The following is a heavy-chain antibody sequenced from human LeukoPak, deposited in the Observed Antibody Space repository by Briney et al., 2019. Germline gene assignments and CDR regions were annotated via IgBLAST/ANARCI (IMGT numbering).Heavy chain of an antibody. CDR2: INAGNGNT. V-gene: IGHV1-3*01. Sequence: ASVKVSCKASGYTFTSYAMHWVRQAPGQRLEWMGWINAGNGNTKYSQKFQGRVTITRDTSASTAYMELSSLRSEDTAVYYCARGAVRVLNWFDPWGQGTLVTVSS. J-gene: IGHJ5*02. D-gene: IGHD5/OR15-5a*01. CDR1: GYTFTSYA. CDR3: ARGAVRVLNWFDP.